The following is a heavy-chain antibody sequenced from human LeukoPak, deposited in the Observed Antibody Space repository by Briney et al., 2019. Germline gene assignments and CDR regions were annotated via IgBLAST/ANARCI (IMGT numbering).Heavy chain of an antibody. V-gene: IGHV1-24*01. CDR1: GYTLTELS. CDR3: ATTEAVAGTRDWFDP. Sequence: ASVKVSCKVSGYTLTELSMRWVRQAPGKGLEWMGGFDPEDGETIYAQKFQGRVTMTEDTSTDTAYMELSSLRSEDTAVYYCATTEAVAGTRDWFDPWGQGTLVTVSS. CDR2: FDPEDGET. J-gene: IGHJ5*02. D-gene: IGHD6-19*01.